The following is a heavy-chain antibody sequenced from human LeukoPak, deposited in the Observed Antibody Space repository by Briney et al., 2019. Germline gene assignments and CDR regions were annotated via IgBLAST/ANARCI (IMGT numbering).Heavy chain of an antibody. CDR3: ARDRVYDYSNPRGFDH. Sequence: ASVKVSCKASGYTFTSYGISRVRQAPGQGLEWMGWISAYNGNTNYAQKLQGRVTMTTDTSTSTAYMELGSLRSDDMAVYYCARDRVYDYSNPRGFDHWGQGTLVTVSS. D-gene: IGHD4-11*01. V-gene: IGHV1-18*03. J-gene: IGHJ4*02. CDR2: ISAYNGNT. CDR1: GYTFTSYG.